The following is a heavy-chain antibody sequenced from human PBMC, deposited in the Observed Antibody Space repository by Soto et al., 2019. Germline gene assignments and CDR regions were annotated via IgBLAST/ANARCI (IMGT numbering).Heavy chain of an antibody. V-gene: IGHV3-21*01. D-gene: IGHD6-19*01. Sequence: GGSLRLSCAASGFTFSSYSMNWVRQAPGKGLEWVSSISSSSSYIYYADSVKGRFTISRDNAKNSLYLQMNSLRAEDTAVYYCAPALPSFRSGYSSGWGQGTLVTVSS. CDR1: GFTFSSYS. J-gene: IGHJ1*01. CDR2: ISSSSSYI. CDR3: APALPSFRSGYSSG.